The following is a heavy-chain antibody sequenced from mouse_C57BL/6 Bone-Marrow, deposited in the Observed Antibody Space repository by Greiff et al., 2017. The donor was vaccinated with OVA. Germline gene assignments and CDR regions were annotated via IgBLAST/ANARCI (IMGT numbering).Heavy chain of an antibody. CDR1: GYTFTSYG. CDR2: IYPRSGNT. CDR3: VYSNLWAMDY. V-gene: IGHV1-81*01. Sequence: SGAELARPGASVKLSCKASGYTFTSYGISWVKQRTGQGLEWIGEIYPRSGNTYYNEKFKGKATLTADKSSSTAYMELRSLTSEDSAVYFCVYSNLWAMDYWGQGTSVTVSS. J-gene: IGHJ4*01. D-gene: IGHD2-5*01.